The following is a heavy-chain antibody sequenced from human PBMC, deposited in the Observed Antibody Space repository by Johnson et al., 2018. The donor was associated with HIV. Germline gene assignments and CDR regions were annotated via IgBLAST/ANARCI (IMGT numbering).Heavy chain of an antibody. J-gene: IGHJ3*02. CDR3: ARGLGGCYYDSSGLDAFDS. Sequence: DVQVVESGGGVVQPGRSLRLSCAASGFTFSSYDMHWVRQATGKGLEWVSAIGTAGDTYYPGSVKGRFTISRENAKNSLYLQMNSLRAGETAVYYCARGLGGCYYDSSGLDAFDSWGKGTMVTVSS. CDR2: IGTAGDT. D-gene: IGHD3-22*01. CDR1: GFTFSSYD. V-gene: IGHV3-13*01.